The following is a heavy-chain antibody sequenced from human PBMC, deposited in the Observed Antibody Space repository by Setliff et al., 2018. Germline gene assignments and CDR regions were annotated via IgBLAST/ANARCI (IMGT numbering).Heavy chain of an antibody. V-gene: IGHV4-31*03. J-gene: IGHJ6*04. D-gene: IGHD3-22*01. CDR1: GGSISSGGYY. CDR2: IYYSGST. Sequence: SETLSLTCTVSGGSISSGGYYWSWIRQHPGKGLEWIGYIYYSGSTYYNPSLKSRVTISVDTSKNQSSLKLSSVTAADTAVYYCAREVGYYDSSGYPDVWGKGTTVTVSS. CDR3: AREVGYYDSSGYPDV.